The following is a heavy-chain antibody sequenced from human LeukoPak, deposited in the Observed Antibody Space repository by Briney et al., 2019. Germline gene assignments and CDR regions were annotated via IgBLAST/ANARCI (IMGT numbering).Heavy chain of an antibody. Sequence: SQTLSLTCAISGDSFSSNIAAWNWIRQSPSRGLEWLGRTYYRSTWYNDYAVSVRGRITVNPDTSKNQFSLHLNSVTPEDTAVYYCARRLTQYDCFDPWGQGILVTVSS. CDR2: TYYRSTWYN. CDR3: ARRLTQYDCFDP. D-gene: IGHD2-2*01. J-gene: IGHJ5*02. V-gene: IGHV6-1*01. CDR1: GDSFSSNIAA.